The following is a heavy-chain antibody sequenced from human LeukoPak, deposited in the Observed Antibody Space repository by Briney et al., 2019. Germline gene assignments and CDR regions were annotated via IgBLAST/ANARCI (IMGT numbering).Heavy chain of an antibody. CDR1: GFTFSSYG. J-gene: IGHJ2*01. V-gene: IGHV3-23*01. CDR2: ISGSGGST. CDR3: AKVNQRWLQLELNWGRVHWYFDL. D-gene: IGHD5-24*01. Sequence: GGSLRLSCAASGFTFSSYGMSWVRQAPGKGLEWVSAISGSGGSTYYADSVKGRFTISRDNYKNTLYLQMNSLRAEDTAVYYCAKVNQRWLQLELNWGRVHWYFDLWGRGTLVTVSS.